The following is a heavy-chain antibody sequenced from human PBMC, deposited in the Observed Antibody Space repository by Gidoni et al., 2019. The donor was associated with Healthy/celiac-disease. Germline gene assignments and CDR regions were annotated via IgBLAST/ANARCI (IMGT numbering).Heavy chain of an antibody. CDR3: AKDKGWGNDAYWVGFDY. CDR2: ISWNSGSI. J-gene: IGHJ4*02. CDR1: GFTFDDYA. D-gene: IGHD1-1*01. Sequence: EVQLVESGGGLVQPGRSLRLSCAASGFTFDDYAMHWVRPAPGKGLEWVSGISWNSGSIGYADSVKGRFTISRDNAKNSLYLQMNSLRAEDTALYYCAKDKGWGNDAYWVGFDYWGQGTLVTVSS. V-gene: IGHV3-9*01.